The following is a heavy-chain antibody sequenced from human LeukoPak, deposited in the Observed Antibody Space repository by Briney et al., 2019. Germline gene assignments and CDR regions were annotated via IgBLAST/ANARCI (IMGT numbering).Heavy chain of an antibody. V-gene: IGHV3-30*02. CDR2: IRFDGSNK. CDR1: RFTFGSFD. Sequence: PGGSLRLSCAASRFTFGSFDMHWVRQAPGKGLEWVTFIRFDGSNKYYADSVKGRFTISRDNSKNTLYLQMSSLRPEDTAVYYCARQIGVSIDYRGQGTLVTVSS. J-gene: IGHJ4*02. CDR3: ARQIGVSIDY. D-gene: IGHD5/OR15-5a*01.